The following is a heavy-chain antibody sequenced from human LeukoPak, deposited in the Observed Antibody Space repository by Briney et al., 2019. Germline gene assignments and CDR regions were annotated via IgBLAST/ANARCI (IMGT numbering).Heavy chain of an antibody. J-gene: IGHJ3*01. CDR1: GYTFTSYD. V-gene: IGHV1-8*01. CDR2: MNPNSGNT. D-gene: IGHD3/OR15-3a*01. Sequence: GASVKVSCKASGYTFTSYDINWVRQATGQGLEWMGWMNPNSGNTGLAQKFQGRITMTTSTSISTVYMELSGLTSEDTAVYYCTTTPTGDWNAFHFWGQGTMVVVSS. CDR3: TTTPTGDWNAFHF.